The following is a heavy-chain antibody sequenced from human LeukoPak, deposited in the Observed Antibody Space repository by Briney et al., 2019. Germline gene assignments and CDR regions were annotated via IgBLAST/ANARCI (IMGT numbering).Heavy chain of an antibody. V-gene: IGHV3-64*01. CDR2: ISNNGNST. CDR3: ATQRGTYPDWLLGLGS. D-gene: IGHD3-9*01. Sequence: GGSLRLSCVASGFTFSIYRMHWVRQAPGKGLEYVSGISNNGNSTYYANSVKGRFTISRDNSKNTLYLQMGSLRVDDMAVYYCATQRGTYPDWLLGLGSWGQGTLVTVSS. CDR1: GFTFSIYR. J-gene: IGHJ4*02.